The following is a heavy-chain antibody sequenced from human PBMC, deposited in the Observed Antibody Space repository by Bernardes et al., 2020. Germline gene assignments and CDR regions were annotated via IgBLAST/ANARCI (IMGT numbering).Heavy chain of an antibody. CDR2: IYYTGCT. D-gene: IGHD6-6*01. CDR3: ARSTIATRECFQH. CDR1: GGSVSSSSYY. V-gene: IGHV4-39*01. Sequence: SETLSLTCTVSGGSVSSSSYYWGWIRQPPEKGLEWIGSIYYTGCTYYSPSLKSRVTISVDTSKNEFSLKVNSVTVADTAVYYCARSTIATRECFQHWGQGTLVAVAS. J-gene: IGHJ1*01.